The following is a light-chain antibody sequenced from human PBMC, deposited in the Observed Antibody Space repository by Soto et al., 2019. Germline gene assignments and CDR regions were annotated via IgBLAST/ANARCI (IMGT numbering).Light chain of an antibody. J-gene: IGLJ2*01. CDR2: EVT. CDR3: TSYTSKTMFGVL. CDR1: SSDVGGYDY. Sequence: QSALTQPASVSGSPGQSITISCTGTSSDVGGYDYVSWYQQYPGKAPKLIIYEVTKRPSGIFNRFSGSKSGNTASLTISGLQAEDEADYYCTSYTSKTMFGVLFGGGTKLTVL. V-gene: IGLV2-14*01.